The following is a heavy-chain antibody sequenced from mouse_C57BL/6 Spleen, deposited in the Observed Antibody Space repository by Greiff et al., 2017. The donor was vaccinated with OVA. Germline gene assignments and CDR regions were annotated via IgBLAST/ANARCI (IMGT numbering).Heavy chain of an antibody. D-gene: IGHD2-3*01. CDR2: ISDGGSYT. V-gene: IGHV5-4*03. Sequence: EVKLMESGGGLVKPGGSLKLSCAASGFTFSSYAMSWVRQTPEKRLEWVATISDGGSYTYYPDNVKGRFTISRDNAKNNLYLQMSHLKSEDTAMYYCARAGYYDGYYDWFAYWGQGTLVTVSA. J-gene: IGHJ3*01. CDR1: GFTFSSYA. CDR3: ARAGYYDGYYDWFAY.